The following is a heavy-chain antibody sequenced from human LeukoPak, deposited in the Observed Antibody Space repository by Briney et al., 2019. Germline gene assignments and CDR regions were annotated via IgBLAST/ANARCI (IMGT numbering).Heavy chain of an antibody. CDR3: ARDGAVVRGARYYYGMDV. D-gene: IGHD3-10*01. CDR1: GYTFTSYD. J-gene: IGHJ6*02. Sequence: ASVKVSCKASGYTFTSYDINWVRQATGQGLEWMGWMNPNSGNTGYAQKFQGRVTMTRNTSISTAYMELSSLRSEDTAVYYCARDGAVVRGARYYYGMDVWGQGTTVTVSS. CDR2: MNPNSGNT. V-gene: IGHV1-8*01.